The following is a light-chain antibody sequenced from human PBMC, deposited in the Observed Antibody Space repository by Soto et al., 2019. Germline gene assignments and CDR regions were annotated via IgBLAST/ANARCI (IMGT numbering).Light chain of an antibody. Sequence: QPVLTQPPSVSGAPGQRVTISCTGSSSNIGAGYDVHWYQQLPGTAPKLVIYGNNNRPSGVPGRFSGSKSDTSASLAITGLQAEDEADYYCQSYDSSLSGTVFGGGTKLTVL. CDR2: GNN. V-gene: IGLV1-40*01. CDR1: SSNIGAGYD. J-gene: IGLJ2*01. CDR3: QSYDSSLSGTV.